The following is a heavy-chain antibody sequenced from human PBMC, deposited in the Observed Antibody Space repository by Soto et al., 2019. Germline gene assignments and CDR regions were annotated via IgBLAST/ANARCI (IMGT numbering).Heavy chain of an antibody. CDR1: GYTLSTYA. CDR2: IDADNYDT. D-gene: IGHD2-2*01. CDR3: ARGGSAIFDY. Sequence: WASVKVSCKASGYTLSTYALHWVRQAPGQSLEWMGWIDADNYDTKYSQKFQGRVTITRDTSANTAYMEVNSLRHEDTAVYYCARGGSAIFDYWGQGTLVTVSS. J-gene: IGHJ4*02. V-gene: IGHV1-3*01.